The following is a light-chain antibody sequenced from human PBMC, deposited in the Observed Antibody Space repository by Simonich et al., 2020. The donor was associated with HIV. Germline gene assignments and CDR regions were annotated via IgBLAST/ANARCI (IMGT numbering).Light chain of an antibody. V-gene: IGKV1-39*01. J-gene: IGKJ3*01. Sequence: DIQMTQSPSSLSASVGDRVTITCRASQNISSYLNWYQQKPGTAPKLLIYAASSLQSGVPSRFSGSGSGTEFTLTVSSLQPEDVATYYCQKCNSAPFTFGPGTKVDI. CDR2: AAS. CDR3: QKCNSAPFT. CDR1: QNISSY.